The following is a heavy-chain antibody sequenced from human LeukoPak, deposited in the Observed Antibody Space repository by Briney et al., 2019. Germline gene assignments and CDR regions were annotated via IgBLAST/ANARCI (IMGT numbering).Heavy chain of an antibody. Sequence: GGSLRLSCAASGFTFSSYWVSWVRQAPGKGLEWVANIKQDGSEKYYVDSVKGRFTISRDNAKNSLYLQMNSLRAEDTAVYYCARLKLLWSNYFDYWGQGTLVTVSS. J-gene: IGHJ4*02. D-gene: IGHD2-2*01. CDR1: GFTFSSYW. V-gene: IGHV3-7*01. CDR2: IKQDGSEK. CDR3: ARLKLLWSNYFDY.